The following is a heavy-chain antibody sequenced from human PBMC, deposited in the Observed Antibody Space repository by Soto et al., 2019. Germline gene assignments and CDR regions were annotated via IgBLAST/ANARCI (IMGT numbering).Heavy chain of an antibody. V-gene: IGHV4-31*03. Sequence: PSETLSLTCTVSGGSISSRGYYWSWIRQHPGKGLEWIGYIYYSGSTYYNPSLKSRVAISVDTSKNQFSLKLSSVTAADTAAYYCARTLYSGSDYWGQGTLVTVSS. CDR3: ARTLYSGSDY. CDR1: GGSISSRGYY. J-gene: IGHJ4*02. D-gene: IGHD5-12*01. CDR2: IYYSGST.